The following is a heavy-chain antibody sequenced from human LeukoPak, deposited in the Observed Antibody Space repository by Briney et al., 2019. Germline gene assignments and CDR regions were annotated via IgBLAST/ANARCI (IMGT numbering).Heavy chain of an antibody. Sequence: GGSLRLSRAASGFTFSSYSMNWVRQAPGKGLEWVSYISSSSSTIYYADSVKGRFTISRDNAKNSLYLQMNSLRAEDTAVYYCARAGYYDILTGYHLDCWGQGTLVTVSS. CDR3: ARAGYYDILTGYHLDC. D-gene: IGHD3-9*01. CDR2: ISSSSSTI. V-gene: IGHV3-48*04. CDR1: GFTFSSYS. J-gene: IGHJ4*02.